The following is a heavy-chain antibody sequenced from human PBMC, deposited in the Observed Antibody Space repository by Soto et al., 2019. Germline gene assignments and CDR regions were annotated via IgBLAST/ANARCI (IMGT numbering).Heavy chain of an antibody. D-gene: IGHD6-13*01. CDR3: MRSLYSSSWYASS. Sequence: SETLSLTCDVSGYSISSGYYWGWIRQPPGKGLEWIGSVYHSGTTYYNPSLKSRVTISMGTSSNQFSLRLASVTAADTAVYFCMRSLYSSSWYASSWGQGMLVT. CDR2: VYHSGTT. V-gene: IGHV4-38-2*01. CDR1: GYSISSGYY. J-gene: IGHJ4*02.